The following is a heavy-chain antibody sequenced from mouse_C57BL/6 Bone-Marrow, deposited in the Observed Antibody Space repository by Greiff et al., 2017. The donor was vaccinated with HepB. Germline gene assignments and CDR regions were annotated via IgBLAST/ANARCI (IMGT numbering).Heavy chain of an antibody. Sequence: EVKLVESGGGLVKPGGSLKLSCAASGFTFSDYGMHWVRQAPEKGLEWVAYVSSGSSTIYYADTVKGRFTISRDNAKNTLFLQMTSLRSEDTAMYYCARITTAYYFDYWGQGTTLTVSS. D-gene: IGHD1-2*01. CDR1: GFTFSDYG. V-gene: IGHV5-17*01. J-gene: IGHJ2*01. CDR2: VSSGSSTI. CDR3: ARITTAYYFDY.